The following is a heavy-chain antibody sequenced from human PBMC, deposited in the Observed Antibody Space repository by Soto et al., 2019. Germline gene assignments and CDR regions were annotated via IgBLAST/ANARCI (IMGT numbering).Heavy chain of an antibody. CDR2: INHSGST. V-gene: IGHV4-34*01. CDR1: GGSFSGYY. Sequence: SETLSLTCAVYGGSFSGYYWSWIRQPPGKGLEWIGEINHSGSTNYNPSLKSRVTISVDTSKNQFSLKLSSVTAADTAVYYCARDHIVVVVAATPGPYYYYGMDVWGQGTTVTVSS. D-gene: IGHD2-15*01. CDR3: ARDHIVVVVAATPGPYYYYGMDV. J-gene: IGHJ6*02.